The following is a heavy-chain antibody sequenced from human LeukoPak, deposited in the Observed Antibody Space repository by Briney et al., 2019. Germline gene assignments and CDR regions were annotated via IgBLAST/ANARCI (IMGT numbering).Heavy chain of an antibody. CDR2: ISYIGST. CDR1: GGSFTTHY. Sequence: SETLSLTCTVSGGSFTTHYWSWILQPPGKGLEWIGYISYIGSTNYNPSLKSRVTTSINTSKNQVSLVLTSVTAADTAVYYCASDSISMNAFDAWGQGTMVTVSS. CDR3: ASDSISMNAFDA. V-gene: IGHV4-59*11. J-gene: IGHJ3*01. D-gene: IGHD3-22*01.